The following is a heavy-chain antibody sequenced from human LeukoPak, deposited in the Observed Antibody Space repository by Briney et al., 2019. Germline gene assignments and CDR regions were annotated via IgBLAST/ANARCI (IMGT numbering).Heavy chain of an antibody. V-gene: IGHV3-11*04. CDR1: GFTFSDYY. Sequence: GGSLRLSCAASGFTFSDYYMSWIRQAPGKGLEWVSYISSRGDTIYYTDPVKGRFTISRDNAKNSLYLQMNSLRAEDTAVYYCARTGGPQLWLTWGQGTLVTVSS. CDR3: ARTGGPQLWLT. CDR2: ISSRGDTI. J-gene: IGHJ5*02. D-gene: IGHD5-18*01.